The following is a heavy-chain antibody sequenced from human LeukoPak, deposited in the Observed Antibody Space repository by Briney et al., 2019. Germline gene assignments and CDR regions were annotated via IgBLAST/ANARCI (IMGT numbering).Heavy chain of an antibody. Sequence: SETLSLTCTVSGGSISNYYWSWIRQPPGKGLEWIGYIYYTGSTNYNPSLKSRVTISVDTSKNQFSLKLSSVTAADTAVYYCARDMSSSSCYDNRGQGTLVTVSS. J-gene: IGHJ4*02. CDR1: GGSISNYY. CDR2: IYYTGST. D-gene: IGHD2-2*01. CDR3: ARDMSSSSCYDN. V-gene: IGHV4-59*01.